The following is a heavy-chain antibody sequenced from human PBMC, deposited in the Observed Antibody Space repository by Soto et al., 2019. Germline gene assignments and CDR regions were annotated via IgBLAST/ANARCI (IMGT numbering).Heavy chain of an antibody. V-gene: IGHV4-31*03. CDR2: IYDNDST. Sequence: ASETLSLTCTVSGGSISSGGYYWSWIRQHPGKGLEWIGYIYDNDSTYYNPSLKSRVTMSVDMSRNQFSLKLSSVTAADTAVYYCARNVFGSATTSFDYWGQGTLVTVS. CDR1: GGSISSGGYY. D-gene: IGHD3-3*01. CDR3: ARNVFGSATTSFDY. J-gene: IGHJ4*02.